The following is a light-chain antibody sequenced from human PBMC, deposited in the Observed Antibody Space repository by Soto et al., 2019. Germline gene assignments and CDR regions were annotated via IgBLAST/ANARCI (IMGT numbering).Light chain of an antibody. Sequence: EIVLTQSPATLSLSPGERATLSCRASPSVTTYLAWYQQKPGQAPRLLIYGAFNRATGIPARFSGSGSGTDFTLTISSLQSEDFAVYYCQQYNNWPRTFGQGTKVDI. V-gene: IGKV3D-15*01. CDR2: GAF. J-gene: IGKJ1*01. CDR3: QQYNNWPRT. CDR1: PSVTTY.